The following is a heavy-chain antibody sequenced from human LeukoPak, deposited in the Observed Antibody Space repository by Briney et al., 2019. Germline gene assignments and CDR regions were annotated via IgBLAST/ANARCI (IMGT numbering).Heavy chain of an antibody. Sequence: PGGPLRLSCAASGFTFSGYSMRWARQAPGKALEWGSSISSSSSNIYYADSVKGRFTISRENAKNSLYLQMNRLKTEDTAVYYCVRIDMGATSRDAFDIWGQGTMVTVSS. V-gene: IGHV3-21*04. D-gene: IGHD1-26*01. CDR3: VRIDMGATSRDAFDI. CDR2: ISSSSSNI. CDR1: GFTFSGYS. J-gene: IGHJ3*02.